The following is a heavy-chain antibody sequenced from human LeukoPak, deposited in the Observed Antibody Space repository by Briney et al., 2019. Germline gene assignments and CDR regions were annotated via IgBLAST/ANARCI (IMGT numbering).Heavy chain of an antibody. D-gene: IGHD3-22*01. Sequence: PSETLSLTCTVSGYSISSGYYWGWIRQPPGKGLEWIGSIYHSGSTYYNPSLKSRVTISVDTSKNQFSLKLSSVTAADTAVYYCAREAYYDSSGYYYGLRYFDYWGQGTLVTVSS. V-gene: IGHV4-38-2*02. CDR3: AREAYYDSSGYYYGLRYFDY. J-gene: IGHJ4*02. CDR1: GYSISSGYY. CDR2: IYHSGST.